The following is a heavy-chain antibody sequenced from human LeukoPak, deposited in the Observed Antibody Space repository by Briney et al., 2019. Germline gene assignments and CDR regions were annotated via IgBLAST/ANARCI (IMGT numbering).Heavy chain of an antibody. J-gene: IGHJ4*02. CDR3: ARDYGSGK. CDR1: GGSISSGSYY. V-gene: IGHV4-39*07. D-gene: IGHD3-10*01. Sequence: SETLSLTCTVSGGSISSGSYYWSWIRQPPGKGLEWIGEINHSGSTNYNPSLKSRVTISVDTSKNQFSLKLSSVTAADTAVYYCARDYGSGKWGQGTLVTVSS. CDR2: INHSGST.